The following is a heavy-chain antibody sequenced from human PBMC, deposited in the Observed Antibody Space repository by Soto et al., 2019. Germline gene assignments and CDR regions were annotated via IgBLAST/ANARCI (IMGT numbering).Heavy chain of an antibody. CDR1: GFMFNNYW. CDR2: IKQDGTEK. D-gene: IGHD1-1*01. V-gene: IGHV3-7*01. J-gene: IGHJ5*01. CDR3: XXXXXXGNSPCIDWIDF. Sequence: EVQLVESGGDLVQPGGSLRLSCTASGFMFNNYWMTWVRQAPGKGLEWVANIKQDGTEKYYVDSVKGRFTVSRDNAKXXXXXXXXXXXXXXXXXXXXXXXXXXGNSPCIDWIDFWGQGTWVTVSS.